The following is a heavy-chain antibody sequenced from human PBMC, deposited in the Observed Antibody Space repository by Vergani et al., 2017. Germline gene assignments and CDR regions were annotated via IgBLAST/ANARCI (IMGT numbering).Heavy chain of an antibody. Sequence: QVQLQQWGAGLLKPSETLSLTCAVYGGSFSGYYWSWIRQPPGKGLEWIGEINHSGSTNYNPSLKSRVTISVDTSKNQFSLKLSSVTAADTAVYYCARALGVVPAAMLDYGSQGTLVTVSS. CDR3: ARALGVVPAAMLDY. V-gene: IGHV4-34*01. D-gene: IGHD2-2*01. CDR2: INHSGST. J-gene: IGHJ4*02. CDR1: GGSFSGYY.